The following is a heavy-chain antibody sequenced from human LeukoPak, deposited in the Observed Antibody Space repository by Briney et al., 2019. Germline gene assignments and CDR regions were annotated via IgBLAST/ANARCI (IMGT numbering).Heavy chain of an antibody. D-gene: IGHD6-19*01. Sequence: ASVKVSCKASGYTFTAYYMHWVRQAPGQGLEWMGWINPNSGSTNYAQTFQGRVTMTRDTSISTAYMELNRLRSDDTAVYYCARGAAGRSGWFRFDYWGQGTLVTVSS. CDR3: ARGAAGRSGWFRFDY. J-gene: IGHJ4*02. CDR1: GYTFTAYY. V-gene: IGHV1-2*02. CDR2: INPNSGST.